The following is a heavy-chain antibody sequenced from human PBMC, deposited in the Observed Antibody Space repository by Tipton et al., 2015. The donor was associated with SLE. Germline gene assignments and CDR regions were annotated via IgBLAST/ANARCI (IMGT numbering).Heavy chain of an antibody. CDR1: GFTFSSYG. CDR3: ARDLVPNGHIDY. V-gene: IGHV3-33*01. D-gene: IGHD2-8*01. CDR2: IWYDGSNK. Sequence: SLRLSCAASGFTFSSYGMHWVRQAPAKGLEWVAVIWYDGSNKHYADSVKGRFTISRDNSKNTLYLQMNSLRAEDTAVYYCARDLVPNGHIDYWGQGTLVTVSS. J-gene: IGHJ4*02.